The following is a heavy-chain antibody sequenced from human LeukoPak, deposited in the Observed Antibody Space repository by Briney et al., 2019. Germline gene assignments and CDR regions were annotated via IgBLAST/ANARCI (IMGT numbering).Heavy chain of an antibody. CDR3: TRYNNDHFDY. CDR1: GFTFGGYG. V-gene: IGHV3-33*01. Sequence: GGSLRLSCAGSGFTFGGYGMHWSRQTPGKGLEWVAVIAYDGSRAFYADSVKGRFTISRDNSKNTMSVQMDDLRAEDTAVYYCTRYNNDHFDYWGQGTLVTVSS. D-gene: IGHD1-14*01. CDR2: IAYDGSRA. J-gene: IGHJ4*02.